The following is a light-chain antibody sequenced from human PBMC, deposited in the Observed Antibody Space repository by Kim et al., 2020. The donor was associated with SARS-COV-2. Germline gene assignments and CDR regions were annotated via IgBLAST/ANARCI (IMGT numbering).Light chain of an antibody. CDR1: NIGSKS. J-gene: IGLJ2*01. Sequence: SYELTQLPSVSVAPGKTARITCGGNNIGSKSVHWYQQKPGQAPVLVIYYDSDRPSGIPERFSGSNSGNTATLTISRVEAGDEADYYCQVWDSSSALVFGGGTQLTVL. CDR3: QVWDSSSALV. CDR2: YDS. V-gene: IGLV3-21*04.